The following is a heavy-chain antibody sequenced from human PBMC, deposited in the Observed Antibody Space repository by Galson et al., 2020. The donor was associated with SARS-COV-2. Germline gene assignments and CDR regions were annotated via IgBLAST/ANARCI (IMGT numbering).Heavy chain of an antibody. J-gene: IGHJ3*02. CDR2: INPNRAGT. D-gene: IGHD5-18*01. CDR1: GYTITGYY. CDR3: ARDGTAMVTNGFDI. V-gene: IGHV1-2*02. Sequence: ASVKVSCKDSGYTITGYYMHWVRQAPAHGLAWMRWINPNRAGTNYAQKFQGRVTMTRDTSISIAYMELSRLRSDDTAVYYCARDGTAMVTNGFDIWGQGTMVTVSS.